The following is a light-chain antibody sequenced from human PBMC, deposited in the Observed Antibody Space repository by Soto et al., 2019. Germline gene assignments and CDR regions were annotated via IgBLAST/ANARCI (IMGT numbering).Light chain of an antibody. Sequence: EIVMTQSPGTLSLSPGEVATLSCRASQSVSGSYLAWYQQKPGQAPRLVIYDASSRATGIPDRFSGSGSGTDFTLTISRLEAEDFAVYFCYQYDRSPWTFGQGTKV. CDR1: QSVSGSY. V-gene: IGKV3-20*01. J-gene: IGKJ1*01. CDR2: DAS. CDR3: YQYDRSPWT.